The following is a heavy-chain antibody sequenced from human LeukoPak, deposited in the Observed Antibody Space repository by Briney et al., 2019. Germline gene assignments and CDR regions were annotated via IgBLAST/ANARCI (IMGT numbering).Heavy chain of an antibody. CDR3: AHKNGRGGGFDI. J-gene: IGHJ3*02. Sequence: SGPTLVKPTQTLTLTCTFSGFSLSTSSVGVGWIRQPPGKALEWLALIYWDDDKRYSPSPKSSLTITKDTSKNQVVLTMTNMDPVDTATYYCAHKNGRGGGFDIWGQGTMVTVSS. V-gene: IGHV2-5*02. CDR1: GFSLSTSSVG. CDR2: IYWDDDK. D-gene: IGHD1-1*01.